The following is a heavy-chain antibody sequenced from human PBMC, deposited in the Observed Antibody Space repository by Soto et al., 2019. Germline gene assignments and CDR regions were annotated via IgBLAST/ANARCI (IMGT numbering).Heavy chain of an antibody. V-gene: IGHV4-59*11. CDR1: GGSMSSHY. D-gene: IGHD3-16*01. CDR2: IYHKGGT. J-gene: IGHJ5*02. Sequence: SETLSLTCTVSGGSMSSHYWSWIRQSPGRGLEWIGYIYHKGGTTYNPSLKSRATILLDTSKKQFSLMLNSVTAADTAIYYCAGPFGLGSAWGPGTLVTVSS. CDR3: AGPFGLGSA.